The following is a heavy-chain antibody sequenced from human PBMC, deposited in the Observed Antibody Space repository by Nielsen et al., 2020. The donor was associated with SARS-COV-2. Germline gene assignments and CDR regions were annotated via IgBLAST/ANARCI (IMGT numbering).Heavy chain of an antibody. CDR2: INPSGGST. CDR3: ARGPVTTDYSYYYGMDV. V-gene: IGHV1-46*01. J-gene: IGHJ6*01. D-gene: IGHD4-17*01. Sequence: WARQAPGQGFGWMGVINPSGGSTAYPQKFQGRVTMTRDTSTSTVFIELSSLRSEDTAVYFCARGPVTTDYSYYYGMDVWGQGTTVTVSS.